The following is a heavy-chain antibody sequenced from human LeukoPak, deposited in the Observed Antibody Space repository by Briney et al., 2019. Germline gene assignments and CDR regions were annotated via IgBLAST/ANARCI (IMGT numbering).Heavy chain of an antibody. Sequence: GGSLRLSCTASGFTFDDYVMPWVRPAPGKGLEWVSLISGDGSGTYYADSVKGRFTISRDNSKNSLFLHMSGLRAEDTALYYCATQNPPGSGYYDTYNWFDPWGQGTLVTVAS. D-gene: IGHD5-12*01. J-gene: IGHJ5*02. CDR1: GFTFDDYV. V-gene: IGHV3-43*02. CDR2: ISGDGSGT. CDR3: ATQNPPGSGYYDTYNWFDP.